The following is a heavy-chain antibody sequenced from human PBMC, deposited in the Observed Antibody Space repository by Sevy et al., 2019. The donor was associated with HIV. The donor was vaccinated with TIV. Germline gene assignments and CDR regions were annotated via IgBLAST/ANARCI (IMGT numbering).Heavy chain of an antibody. CDR3: ARDNTRYYGSGSYLKAAVAFDP. CDR2: IYYSGST. CDR1: GGSISSYY. V-gene: IGHV4-59*01. Sequence: SETLSLTCTVSGGSISSYYWSWIRQPPGKGLEWIGYIYYSGSTNYNPSLKSRVTISVDTSKNQVSLKLSSVTAAATAVYYCARDNTRYYGSGSYLKAAVAFDPWGQGTLVTVSS. D-gene: IGHD3-10*01. J-gene: IGHJ5*02.